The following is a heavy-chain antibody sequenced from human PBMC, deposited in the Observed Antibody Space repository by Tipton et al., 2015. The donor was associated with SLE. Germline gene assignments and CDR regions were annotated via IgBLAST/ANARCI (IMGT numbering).Heavy chain of an antibody. V-gene: IGHV1-18*01. D-gene: IGHD6-13*01. CDR3: ARERQLGL. CDR2: ISGYNGDT. Sequence: QSGPEVKKPGASVKVSFKASGYTFTSYGFSWMRQAPGQGLEWMGWISGYNGDTHYAQKLQGRVTMTTDTSTTTAYMELRSLRSDDTAVYYCARERQLGLWGQGTLVTVSS. J-gene: IGHJ5*02. CDR1: GYTFTSYG.